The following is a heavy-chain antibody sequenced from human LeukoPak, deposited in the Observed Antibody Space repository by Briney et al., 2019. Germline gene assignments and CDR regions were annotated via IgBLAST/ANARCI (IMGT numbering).Heavy chain of an antibody. CDR1: GYTFTGYY. CDR3: ARDGVDTAMVDY. J-gene: IGHJ4*02. V-gene: IGHV1-2*02. D-gene: IGHD5-18*01. CDR2: INPNSGGT. Sequence: ASVKVSRKASGYTFTGYYMHWVRQAPGQGLEWMGWINPNSGGTNYAQKFQGRVTMTRDTSTSIVYMELSSLRSEDTAVYYCARDGVDTAMVDYWGQGTLVTVSS.